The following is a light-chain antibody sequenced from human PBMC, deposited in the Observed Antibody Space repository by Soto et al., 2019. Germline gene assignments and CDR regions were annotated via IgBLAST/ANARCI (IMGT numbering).Light chain of an antibody. V-gene: IGLV1-44*01. Sequence: QPVLNQPPSASGTPGQRVTISCSGSSSNIGSNTVNWYQQLPGTAPKLLIYSNNQRPSGVPDRFSGSKSGTSASLAISGLQSEDEADYYCAAWDDSLNGYVFGTGTKLTVL. CDR1: SSNIGSNT. CDR3: AAWDDSLNGYV. CDR2: SNN. J-gene: IGLJ1*01.